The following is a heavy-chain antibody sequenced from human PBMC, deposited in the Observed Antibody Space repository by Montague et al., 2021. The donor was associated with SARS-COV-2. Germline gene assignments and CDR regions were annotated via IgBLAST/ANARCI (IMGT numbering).Heavy chain of an antibody. D-gene: IGHD5-18*01. CDR2: ISYDGSNK. V-gene: IGHV3-30*18. CDR3: AKDHAGGYSYDLDY. CDR1: GFTFSSYG. Sequence: YLRLSCAASGFTFSSYGIHWVRQAPDKGLEWVAVISYDGSNKYYADSVKGRFTISRDNSKNTLYLQMNSLRAEDTAVYYCAKDHAGGYSYDLDYWGQGTLVTVSS. J-gene: IGHJ4*02.